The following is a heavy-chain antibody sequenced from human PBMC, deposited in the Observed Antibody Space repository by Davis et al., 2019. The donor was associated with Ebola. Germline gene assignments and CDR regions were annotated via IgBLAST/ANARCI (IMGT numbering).Heavy chain of an antibody. CDR3: ARLAAYSSSSFDY. CDR1: GGSISSGGYY. D-gene: IGHD6-6*01. V-gene: IGHV4-61*08. CDR2: IYYSGST. J-gene: IGHJ4*02. Sequence: SETLSLTCTVSGGSISSGGYYWSWIRQHPGKGLEWIGYIYYSGSTNYNPSLKSRVTISVDTSKNQFSLKLSSVTAADTAVYYCARLAAYSSSSFDYWGQGTLVTVSS.